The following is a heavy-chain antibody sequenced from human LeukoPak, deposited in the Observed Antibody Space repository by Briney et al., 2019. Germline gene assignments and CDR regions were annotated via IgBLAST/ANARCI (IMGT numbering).Heavy chain of an antibody. D-gene: IGHD6-13*01. J-gene: IGHJ6*02. V-gene: IGHV3-48*01. CDR1: GFTFSSYS. CDR3: AKQQQLTGSAYYYYGMDV. Sequence: GGSLRLSCAASGFTFSSYSMNWVRQAPGKGLEWVSYISSSSSTIYYADSVKGRFTISRDNSKNTLYLQMNSLRAEDTAVYYCAKQQQLTGSAYYYYGMDVWGQGTTVTVSS. CDR2: ISSSSSTI.